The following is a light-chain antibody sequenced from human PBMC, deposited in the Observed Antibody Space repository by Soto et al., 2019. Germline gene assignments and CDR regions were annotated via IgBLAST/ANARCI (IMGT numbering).Light chain of an antibody. Sequence: EIVLTQSPATLPLSPGERATLSCRASQSVSIYLAWYQQKPGQAPRLLIYDASSRATDIPARFTGSGSGTDFTLTISSLEPEDFAVYYCQQRSNLPWTFGQGTKVEIK. J-gene: IGKJ1*01. CDR2: DAS. V-gene: IGKV3-11*01. CDR3: QQRSNLPWT. CDR1: QSVSIY.